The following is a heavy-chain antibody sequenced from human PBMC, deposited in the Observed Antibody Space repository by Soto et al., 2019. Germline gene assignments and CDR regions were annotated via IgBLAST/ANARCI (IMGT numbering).Heavy chain of an antibody. J-gene: IGHJ4*02. Sequence: QVQPQESGPGLVKPSQTLSLTCTVSGGSISSGGYYWSWIRQHPGKGLEWIGYIYYSGSTYYNPSLKSRGTISVDTSKNQFALKLSSVTAADTAVYYCARWGGGGHDYGEDWGQGTLVTVSS. D-gene: IGHD4-17*01. V-gene: IGHV4-31*03. CDR2: IYYSGST. CDR1: GGSISSGGYY. CDR3: ARWGGGGHDYGED.